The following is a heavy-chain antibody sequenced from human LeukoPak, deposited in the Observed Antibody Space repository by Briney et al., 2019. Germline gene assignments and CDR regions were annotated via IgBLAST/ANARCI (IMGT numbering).Heavy chain of an antibody. CDR2: INPNSGAT. CDR1: GYTFTGYY. D-gene: IGHD2-15*01. V-gene: IGHV1-2*02. Sequence: ASVKVSCKASGYTFTGYYIHWVRQAPGQGLEWMGWINPNSGATNYAQSFQGRVTMTRDTSTSTAHMDLSRLRSDDTAVYYCARGDCSVSGCHGGTWFDPWGQGTLVTVSS. CDR3: ARGDCSVSGCHGGTWFDP. J-gene: IGHJ5*02.